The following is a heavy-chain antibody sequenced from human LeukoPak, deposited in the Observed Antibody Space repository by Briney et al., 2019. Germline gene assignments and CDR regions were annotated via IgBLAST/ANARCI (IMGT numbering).Heavy chain of an antibody. CDR2: INPSGGST. V-gene: IGHV1-46*01. CDR3: AKDGSSSLFDY. J-gene: IGHJ4*02. Sequence: GASVKVSCKASGYTFTSYYMHWVRQAPGQGLEWMGIINPSGGSTSYAQKFQGRVTMTRDTSTSTVYMELSSLRAEDTAVYYCAKDGSSSLFDYWGQGTLVTVSS. D-gene: IGHD6-13*01. CDR1: GYTFTSYY.